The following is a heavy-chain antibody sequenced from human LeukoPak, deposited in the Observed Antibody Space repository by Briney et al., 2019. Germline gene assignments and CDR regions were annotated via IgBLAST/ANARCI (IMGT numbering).Heavy chain of an antibody. Sequence: SETLSLTCTVSGGSISSSSHYWGWIRQPPGKGLEWIGSFYYSGSTYYNPSLKSRVTISIDTSKNQFSLKLTSVTAADTAVYYCAREGGFYRPLDYSGQGTLVTVSS. D-gene: IGHD3-3*01. CDR3: AREGGFYRPLDY. CDR2: FYYSGST. CDR1: GGSISSSSHY. J-gene: IGHJ4*02. V-gene: IGHV4-39*07.